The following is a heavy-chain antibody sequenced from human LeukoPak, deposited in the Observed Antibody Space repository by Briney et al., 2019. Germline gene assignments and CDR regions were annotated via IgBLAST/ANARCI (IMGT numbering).Heavy chain of an antibody. CDR3: AADPDFWSGYYSFDY. D-gene: IGHD3-3*01. CDR1: GYTFTSYG. J-gene: IGHJ4*02. Sequence: ASVKVSCKASGYTFTSYGISWVRQAPGQGLEWMGWISAYNSNTNYAQKLQGRVTMTTDTSTSTAYMELRSLRSDDTAVYHCAADPDFWSGYYSFDYWGQGTLVTVSS. V-gene: IGHV1-18*01. CDR2: ISAYNSNT.